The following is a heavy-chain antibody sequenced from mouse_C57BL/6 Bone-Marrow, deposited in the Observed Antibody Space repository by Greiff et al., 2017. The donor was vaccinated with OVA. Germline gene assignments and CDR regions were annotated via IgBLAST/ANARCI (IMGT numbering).Heavy chain of an antibody. Sequence: QVQLKESGPGLVQPSQSLSITCTVSGFSLTSYGVHWVRQSPGKGLEWLGVIWSGGSTDYNAAFISRLSISKDKSKSQVFFKMNRLQADDTAIYYCASYYGRAWFAYWGQGTLVTVSA. D-gene: IGHD1-1*01. CDR3: ASYYGRAWFAY. CDR1: GFSLTSYG. J-gene: IGHJ3*01. V-gene: IGHV2-2*01. CDR2: IWSGGST.